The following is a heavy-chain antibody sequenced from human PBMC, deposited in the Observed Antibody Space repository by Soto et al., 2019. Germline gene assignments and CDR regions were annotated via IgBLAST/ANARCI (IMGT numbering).Heavy chain of an antibody. CDR3: ARQGTGVY. D-gene: IGHD3-10*01. J-gene: IGHJ4*02. Sequence: GESLKISCKGSGYSFSTYWIAWVRQVPGKGLEWMGIIFPGDSETRYSPSFQGQVTISADKSISTAYLQWTSLKSSDSAIYYCARQGTGVYWGPGTLLTVSS. CDR1: GYSFSTYW. CDR2: IFPGDSET. V-gene: IGHV5-51*01.